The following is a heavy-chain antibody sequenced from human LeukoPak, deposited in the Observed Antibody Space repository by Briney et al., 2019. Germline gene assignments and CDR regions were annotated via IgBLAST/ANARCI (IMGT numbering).Heavy chain of an antibody. Sequence: GGSLRLSCAASGFTFSTYSMNWVRQAPGKGLEWVSYISVSSNTMYYADSVKGRFTISRDNAKNSLYLQMNSLRAEDTAVYYCARGPSGYHNTGGQGTLVTVSS. D-gene: IGHD5-12*01. CDR1: GFTFSTYS. J-gene: IGHJ4*02. CDR2: ISVSSNTM. V-gene: IGHV3-48*01. CDR3: ARGPSGYHNT.